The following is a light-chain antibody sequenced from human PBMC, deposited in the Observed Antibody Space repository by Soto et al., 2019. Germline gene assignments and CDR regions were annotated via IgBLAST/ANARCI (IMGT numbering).Light chain of an antibody. J-gene: IGKJ4*01. CDR1: QSISTY. CDR2: GAS. CDR3: QQGSFTLT. Sequence: DIQMTQSPSSLPASVGDRVTITCRASQSISTYLNWYQQKLGKAPKLLISGASSLQGGVPSRFSGSGSRTDFTLTISSLQPEDFATYYCQQGSFTLTFGGGTKLEIK. V-gene: IGKV1-39*01.